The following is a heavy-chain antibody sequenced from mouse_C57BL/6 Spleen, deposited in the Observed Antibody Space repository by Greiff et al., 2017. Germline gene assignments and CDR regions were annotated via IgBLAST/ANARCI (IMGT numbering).Heavy chain of an antibody. CDR3: ARPAPYYYGSSYYFDY. CDR2: ILPGSGST. CDR1: GYTFTGYW. V-gene: IGHV1-9*01. J-gene: IGHJ2*01. Sequence: VQLQQSGAELMKPGASVKISCKASGYTFTGYWIEWVKQRPGHGLEWIGEILPGSGSTNYNEKFKGKATFTAATSSNTAYMQLSSLTTEDSAIYDVARPAPYYYGSSYYFDYWGQGTTLTVSS. D-gene: IGHD1-1*01.